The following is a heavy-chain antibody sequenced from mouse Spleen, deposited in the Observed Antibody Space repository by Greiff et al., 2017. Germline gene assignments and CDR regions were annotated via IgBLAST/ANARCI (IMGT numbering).Heavy chain of an antibody. D-gene: IGHD2-4*01. CDR1: GFTFTDYY. Sequence: EVQLVESGGGLVQPGGSLSLSCAASGFTFTDYYMSWVRQPPGKALEWLGFIRNKANGYTTEYSASVKGRFTISRDNSQSILYLQMNALRAEDSATYYCARSPHYDYNWYFDVWGTGTTVTVSS. CDR2: IRNKANGYTT. V-gene: IGHV7-3*01. J-gene: IGHJ1*03. CDR3: ARSPHYDYNWYFDV.